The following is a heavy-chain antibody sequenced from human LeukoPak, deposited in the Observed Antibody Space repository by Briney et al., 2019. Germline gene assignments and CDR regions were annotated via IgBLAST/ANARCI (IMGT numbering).Heavy chain of an antibody. CDR2: ISGSGGST. Sequence: GGSLRLSCAASGFNFANHAMNWVRQAPGKGLEWVSAISGSGGSTYYADSVKGRFTISRDTSKSTLYLQMNSLRAEDTAVYYCAKALGGYYYYYGMDVWGQGTTVTVSS. CDR1: GFNFANHA. CDR3: AKALGGYYYYYGMDV. J-gene: IGHJ6*02. V-gene: IGHV3-23*01.